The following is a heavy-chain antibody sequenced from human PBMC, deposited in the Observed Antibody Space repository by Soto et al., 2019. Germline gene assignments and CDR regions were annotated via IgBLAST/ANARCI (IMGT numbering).Heavy chain of an antibody. J-gene: IGHJ4*02. Sequence: PSETLSLTCSVSGGSVTSHHLSWIRQPPGKGLEWIGYIYYSGSTNYNPSLKSRVTISVDTSKNQFSLKLSSVTAADTAVYYCARRYGASFDYWGQGTLVTVSS. CDR1: GGSVTSHH. D-gene: IGHD4-17*01. CDR3: ARRYGASFDY. CDR2: IYYSGST. V-gene: IGHV4-59*02.